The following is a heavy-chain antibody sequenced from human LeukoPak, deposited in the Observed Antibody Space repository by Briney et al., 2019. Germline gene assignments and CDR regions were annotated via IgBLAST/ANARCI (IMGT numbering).Heavy chain of an antibody. V-gene: IGHV4-34*01. D-gene: IGHD6-6*01. CDR3: ARDSEYSSSSPFDY. CDR2: INHSGST. Sequence: SETLSLTCAVYGGSFSGYYWSWIRQPPGKGLEWIGEINHSGSTNYNPSLKSRVTISVDTSKNQFSLKLSSVTAADTAVYYCARDSEYSSSSPFDYWGQGTLVTVSS. J-gene: IGHJ4*02. CDR1: GGSFSGYY.